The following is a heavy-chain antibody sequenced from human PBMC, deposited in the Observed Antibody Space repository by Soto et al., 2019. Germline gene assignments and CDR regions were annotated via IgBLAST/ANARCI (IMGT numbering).Heavy chain of an antibody. CDR2: MNPNSGNT. D-gene: IGHD3-3*01. J-gene: IGHJ4*02. V-gene: IGHV1-8*01. CDR3: ARAPLIIGHITNSGEASPGVLDY. Sequence: GASVKVSCTASGYTFTSYDIDWVRQATGQGLEWMGWMNPNSGNTGYAQKFQGRVTMTRNTSISTAYMELSSLRSDESALYYCARAPLIIGHITNSGEASPGVLDYWGQGTPVTVSS. CDR1: GYTFTSYD.